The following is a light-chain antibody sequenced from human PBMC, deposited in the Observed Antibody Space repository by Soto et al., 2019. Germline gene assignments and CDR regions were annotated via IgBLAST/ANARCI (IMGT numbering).Light chain of an antibody. V-gene: IGKV1-27*01. CDR2: AAS. CDR3: QKCKIALFS. Sequence: DIQMTQSPSSLSAFVGDTVTITCRASQDISNFLAWYQQKPGKVPKLLIYAASTLQSGVPARFSGGGSETNFTFTISSLQPEDVATYYCQKCKIALFSFGGGTKVEMK. J-gene: IGKJ4*01. CDR1: QDISNF.